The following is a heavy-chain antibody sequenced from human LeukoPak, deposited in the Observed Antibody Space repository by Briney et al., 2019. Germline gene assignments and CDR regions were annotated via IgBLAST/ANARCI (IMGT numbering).Heavy chain of an antibody. CDR2: ISSGSSTI. CDR1: GFTFSNYG. Sequence: GGSLRLSCAASGFTFSNYGMNWVRQAPGKGLECVSYISSGSSTIYYADSVKGRFTISRDNAKNLLHLQMNSLRAEDTAVYYCARDYYDSSGDYWGQGTLVTVSS. V-gene: IGHV3-48*01. D-gene: IGHD3-22*01. CDR3: ARDYYDSSGDY. J-gene: IGHJ4*02.